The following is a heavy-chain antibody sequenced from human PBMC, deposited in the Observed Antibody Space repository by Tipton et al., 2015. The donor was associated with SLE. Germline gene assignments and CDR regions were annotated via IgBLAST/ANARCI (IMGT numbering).Heavy chain of an antibody. CDR1: GGSISSSSYY. V-gene: IGHV4-39*07. Sequence: LRLSCTVSGGSISSSSYYWGWIRQPPGKGLEWIGSTYYSGSTYYNPSLKSRVTISVDTSRNQFSLKLSSVTAADTAVYYCARGPLLDLWGRGTLVTVSS. CDR2: TYYSGST. CDR3: ARGPLLDL. J-gene: IGHJ2*01. D-gene: IGHD5/OR15-5a*01.